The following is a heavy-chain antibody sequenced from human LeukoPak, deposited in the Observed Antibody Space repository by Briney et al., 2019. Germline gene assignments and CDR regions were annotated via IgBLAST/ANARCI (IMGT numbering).Heavy chain of an antibody. D-gene: IGHD3-22*01. J-gene: IGHJ6*03. Sequence: ASVKVSCKASGDTFTGYYIHWVRQAPGQGLEWVGRIHPKSGGANYAQKFRDRVTLTRDTSVNTAYMELSGLRSDDAAVYYCARAYYDSSGYFGWGTDYYYYYMDVWGEGTTVTISS. CDR1: GDTFTGYY. V-gene: IGHV1-2*06. CDR2: IHPKSGGA. CDR3: ARAYYDSSGYFGWGTDYYYYYMDV.